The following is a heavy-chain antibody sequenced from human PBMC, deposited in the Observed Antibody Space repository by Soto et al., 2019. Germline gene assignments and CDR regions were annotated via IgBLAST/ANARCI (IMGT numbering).Heavy chain of an antibody. V-gene: IGHV4-34*01. J-gene: IGHJ6*02. CDR2: INHSGST. CDR3: ARVRGYDYVWGSYRTYGMDV. CDR1: GGSFSGYY. Sequence: EPLSPTCTVSGGSFSGYYWSWIHQPPGKVLEWIGEINHSGSTNYNPSLKSRVTISVDTSKNQFSLKLSSVTAADTAVYYCARVRGYDYVWGSYRTYGMDVWGQGTTVT. D-gene: IGHD3-16*02.